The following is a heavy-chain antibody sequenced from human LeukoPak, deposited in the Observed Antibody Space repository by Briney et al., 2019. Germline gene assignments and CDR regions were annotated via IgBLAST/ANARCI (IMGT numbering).Heavy chain of an antibody. J-gene: IGHJ4*02. V-gene: IGHV4-59*01. CDR1: GGSISSYY. D-gene: IGHD3-3*01. CDR2: IYYSGST. Sequence: SETLSLTCTVSGGSISSYYWSWIRQPPGKGLEWIGYIYYSGSTNYNPSLKSRVTISVDTSKNQFSLKLSSVTAADTAVYYCARGGAYDFWSGSPFDYWGQGTLVSVSS. CDR3: ARGGAYDFWSGSPFDY.